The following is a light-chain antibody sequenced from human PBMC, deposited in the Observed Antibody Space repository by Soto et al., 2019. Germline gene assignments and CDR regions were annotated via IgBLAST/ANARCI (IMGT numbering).Light chain of an antibody. J-gene: IGKJ4*01. Sequence: DIVMTQTPLSLSVTPGQPASISCKSSQSLLHTDGKTYLYWDLQKPGQAPHLLMYEVSNRFSGVPDRFSGSGSGKDFTLKISRVESEDVGVYYCMQSTLLPLTFGGGTKVEIK. CDR2: EVS. V-gene: IGKV2D-29*01. CDR3: MQSTLLPLT. CDR1: QSLLHTDGKTY.